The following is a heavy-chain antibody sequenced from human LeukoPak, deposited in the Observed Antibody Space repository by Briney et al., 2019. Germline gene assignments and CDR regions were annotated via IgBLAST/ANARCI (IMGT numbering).Heavy chain of an antibody. D-gene: IGHD6-13*01. Sequence: GGSLRLSCAASGFTFSGYEMNWVRQAPGTGLEWVSYISSSASTIYYADSVKGRFTISRDNAKNSLYLQMNSLRAEDTAVYYCARDFSSSSWGPSCYMDVWGKGTTVTVSS. CDR2: ISSSASTI. CDR3: ARDFSSSSWGPSCYMDV. V-gene: IGHV3-48*03. J-gene: IGHJ6*03. CDR1: GFTFSGYE.